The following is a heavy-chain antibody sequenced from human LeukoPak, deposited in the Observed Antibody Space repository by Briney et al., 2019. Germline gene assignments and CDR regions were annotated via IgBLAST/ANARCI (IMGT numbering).Heavy chain of an antibody. CDR2: IIPIFGTA. Sequence: GASVKVSCKASGYTFTSYAMHWVRQAPGQGLEWMGGIIPIFGTANYAQKFQGRVTITADESTSTAYMELSSLRSEDTAVYYCARLTMEGINWFDPWGQGTLVTVSS. D-gene: IGHD6-13*01. V-gene: IGHV1-69*13. J-gene: IGHJ5*02. CDR1: GYTFTSYA. CDR3: ARLTMEGINWFDP.